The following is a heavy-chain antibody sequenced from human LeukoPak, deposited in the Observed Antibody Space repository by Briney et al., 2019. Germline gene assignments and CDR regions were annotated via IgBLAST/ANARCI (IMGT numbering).Heavy chain of an antibody. J-gene: IGHJ5*02. V-gene: IGHV4-4*07. D-gene: IGHD2-15*01. CDR1: GGSISSYY. Sequence: PSETLSLTCTVSGGSISSYYWSWIRQPAGKGLEWIGRIYTSGSTNYNPSLKSRVTMSVDTSKNQFSLKLSSVTAADTAVYYCARDWGYCSGGSCYWGSPFHNWFDPWGQGTLVTVSS. CDR3: ARDWGYCSGGSCYWGSPFHNWFDP. CDR2: IYTSGST.